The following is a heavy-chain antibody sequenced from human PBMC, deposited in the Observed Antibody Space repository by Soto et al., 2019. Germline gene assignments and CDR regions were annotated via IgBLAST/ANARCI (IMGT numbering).Heavy chain of an antibody. D-gene: IGHD2-21*01. CDR1: GYTFTGYY. CDR3: ATADSGSYAFDI. CDR2: FDPEDGET. J-gene: IGHJ3*02. V-gene: IGHV1-24*01. Sequence: ASVKVSCKASGYTFTGYYMHWVRQAPGQGLEWMGGFDPEDGETIYAQKFQGRVTMTEDTSTDTAYMELSSLRSEDTAVYYCATADSGSYAFDIWGQGTMVTVSS.